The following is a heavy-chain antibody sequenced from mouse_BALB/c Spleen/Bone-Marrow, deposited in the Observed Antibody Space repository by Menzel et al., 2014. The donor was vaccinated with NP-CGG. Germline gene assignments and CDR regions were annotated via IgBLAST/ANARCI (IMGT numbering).Heavy chain of an antibody. CDR3: AGLLRGNYAMDY. Sequence: VQLHQSGPELVKPGASVRISCKASGYTFTSYYIHWVKQRPGQGLEWIGWIYPGNVNTKYNEKFKGKATLTADKSSSTAYMQLSSLTSEDSAVYFCAGLLRGNYAMDYWGQGTSVTVSS. CDR2: IYPGNVNT. V-gene: IGHV1S56*01. D-gene: IGHD2-3*01. CDR1: GYTFTSYY. J-gene: IGHJ4*01.